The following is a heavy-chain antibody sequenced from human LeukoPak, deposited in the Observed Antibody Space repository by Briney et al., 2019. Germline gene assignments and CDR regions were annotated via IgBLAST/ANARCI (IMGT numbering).Heavy chain of an antibody. CDR3: ARGSVDGMDV. CDR1: GYTFTSYD. J-gene: IGHJ6*02. CDR2: MNPNSGNT. V-gene: IGHV1-8*01. Sequence: PGASVKVSCRASGYTFTSYDINWVRQATGQGLEWMGWMNPNSGNTGYAQKFRGRDTMTGHTSLSTAYMELSSLRSEDTAVNYCARGSVDGMDVWGQGTTVTVSS.